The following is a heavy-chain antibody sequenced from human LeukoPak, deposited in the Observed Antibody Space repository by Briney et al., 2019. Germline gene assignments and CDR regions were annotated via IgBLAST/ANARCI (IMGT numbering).Heavy chain of an antibody. Sequence: PGGSLRLSCAASGFTFSSYTMNWVRQAPGRGLEWVSSISRTSIYIYYADSVKGRFTISRDNSKNTLYLQMNSLRVEDTAVYYCAKDGGVWFGESNDYWGQGTLVTVSS. J-gene: IGHJ4*02. CDR3: AKDGGVWFGESNDY. V-gene: IGHV3-21*04. CDR2: ISRTSIYI. D-gene: IGHD3-10*01. CDR1: GFTFSSYT.